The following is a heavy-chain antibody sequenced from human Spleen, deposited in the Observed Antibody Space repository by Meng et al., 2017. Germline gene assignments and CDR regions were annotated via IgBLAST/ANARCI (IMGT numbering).Heavy chain of an antibody. CDR3: ARKAGNCISTTCYSLDY. V-gene: IGHV1-69*06. CDR2: IVPMFNTP. J-gene: IGHJ4*02. D-gene: IGHD2-2*01. CDR1: GDRFSDSG. Sequence: SVKVSCKASGDRFSDSGFSWVRQAPGQGLEWMGGIVPMFNTPNYARKFQGRVTITADKSTGTTYMELSSLRSEDTAVYFCARKAGNCISTTCYSLDYWGQGTLVTVSS.